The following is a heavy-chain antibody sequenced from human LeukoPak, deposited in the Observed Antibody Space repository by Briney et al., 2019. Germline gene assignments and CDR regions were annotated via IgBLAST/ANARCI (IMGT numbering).Heavy chain of an antibody. Sequence: GASVKVSCKASGGTFSSYAISWVRQAPGQGLEWMGGIIPIFGTANYAQKFQGRVTITADESTSTAYMELSSLRSEDTAVYYCARDVWQQLVVTEDYWGQGTLVTVSS. D-gene: IGHD6-13*01. CDR3: ARDVWQQLVVTEDY. V-gene: IGHV1-69*13. CDR2: IIPIFGTA. CDR1: GGTFSSYA. J-gene: IGHJ4*02.